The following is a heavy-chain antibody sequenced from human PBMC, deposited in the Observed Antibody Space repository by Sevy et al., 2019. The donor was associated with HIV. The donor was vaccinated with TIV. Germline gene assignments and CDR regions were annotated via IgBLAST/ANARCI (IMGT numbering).Heavy chain of an antibody. V-gene: IGHV3-30*02. CDR3: AKDYRIYCSRTSCLFDY. D-gene: IGHD2-2*01. Sequence: SVKGRFTISRDNSKNTLYLQINSLRAEDTAVYYCAKDYRIYCSRTSCLFDYWGQGTLVTVSS. J-gene: IGHJ4*02.